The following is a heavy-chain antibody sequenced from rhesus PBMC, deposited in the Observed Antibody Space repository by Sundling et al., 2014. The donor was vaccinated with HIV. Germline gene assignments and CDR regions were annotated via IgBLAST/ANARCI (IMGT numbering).Heavy chain of an antibody. V-gene: IGHV3S42*01. CDR1: GFTFSSYG. J-gene: IGHJ4*01. CDR3: AKVALITLYFDY. D-gene: IGHD3-28*01. Sequence: EVQLVESGGGLVQPGGSLRLSCAASGFTFSSYGMYWVRQAPGKGLEWISAISSGGGSTYYADSVKGRFTISRDNSKNTLSLQMNSLRAEDTAVYYCAKVALITLYFDYWGQGVLVTVSS. CDR2: ISSGGGST.